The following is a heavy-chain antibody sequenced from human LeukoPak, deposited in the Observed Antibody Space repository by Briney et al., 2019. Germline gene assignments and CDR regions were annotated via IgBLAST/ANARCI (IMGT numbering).Heavy chain of an antibody. CDR2: INHSGST. D-gene: IGHD4-17*01. V-gene: IGHV4-34*01. Sequence: PSETLSLTCAVYGGSFSGYYWSWIRQPPGKGLEWIREINHSGSTNYNPSLKSRVTISVDTSKNQFSLKLSSVTAADTAVYYCARRVRDYGDYERFEYFQHWGQGTLVTVSS. CDR3: ARRVRDYGDYERFEYFQH. CDR1: GGSFSGYY. J-gene: IGHJ1*01.